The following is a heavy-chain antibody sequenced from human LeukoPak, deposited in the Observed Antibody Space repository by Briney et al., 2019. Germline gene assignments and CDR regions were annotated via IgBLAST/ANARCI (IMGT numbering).Heavy chain of an antibody. CDR2: IKEDGSEK. CDR1: GFTFGNYW. CDR3: VRSRQTVGSAFDI. D-gene: IGHD4-11*01. V-gene: IGHV3-7*01. Sequence: GGSLRLSCAASGFTFGNYWMNWVRQAPGKGLEWVANIKEDGSEKYYVDSGKGRFTISRDNAGNSLYLQMNSLRAEDTAVYYCVRSRQTVGSAFDIWGQGTKVTVSS. J-gene: IGHJ3*02.